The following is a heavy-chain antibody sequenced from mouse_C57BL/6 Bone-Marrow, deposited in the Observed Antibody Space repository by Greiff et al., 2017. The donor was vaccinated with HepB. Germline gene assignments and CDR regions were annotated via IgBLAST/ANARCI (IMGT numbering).Heavy chain of an antibody. CDR1: GYTFTSYG. CDR2: IYPRSGNT. D-gene: IGHD2-1*01. J-gene: IGHJ4*01. Sequence: QVQLKESGAELARPGASVKLSCKASGYTFTSYGISWVKQRTGQGLEWIGEIYPRSGNTYYNEKFKGKATLTADKSSSTAYMELRSLTSEDSAVCFCARRDYGNHYYAMDYWGQGTSVTVSS. V-gene: IGHV1-81*01. CDR3: ARRDYGNHYYAMDY.